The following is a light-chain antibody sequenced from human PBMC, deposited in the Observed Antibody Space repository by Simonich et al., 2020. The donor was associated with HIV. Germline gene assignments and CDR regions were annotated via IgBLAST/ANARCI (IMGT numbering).Light chain of an antibody. CDR2: WAA. V-gene: IGKV4-1*01. Sequence: DIVMTQSPDSLAVSLGERATLNCKSSQGVLYSSNNKNYLAWYQQKPGQPPKLLIYWAATRESGVPDRFSGSGSGTDFTLTISSLQAEDVAVYYCQQYYSTPRTFGPGTKVDIK. J-gene: IGKJ3*01. CDR1: QGVLYSSNNKNY. CDR3: QQYYSTPRT.